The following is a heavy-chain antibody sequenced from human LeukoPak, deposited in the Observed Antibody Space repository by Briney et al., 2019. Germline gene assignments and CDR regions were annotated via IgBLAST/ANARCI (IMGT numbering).Heavy chain of an antibody. V-gene: IGHV1-2*02. CDR3: ARESSGFGELFQSTHRNWFDP. CDR1: GYTFTGYY. CDR2: INPNSGGT. J-gene: IGHJ5*02. D-gene: IGHD3-10*01. Sequence: ASVKVSCKASGYTFTGYYMHWVRQAPGQGLEWMGWINPNSGGTNYAQKFQGRVTMTRDTSISTAYMELSRLRSDDTAVYYCARESSGFGELFQSTHRNWFDPWGQGTLVTVSS.